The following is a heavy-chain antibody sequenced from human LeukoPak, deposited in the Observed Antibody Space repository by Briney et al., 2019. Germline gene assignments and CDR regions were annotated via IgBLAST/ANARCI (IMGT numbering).Heavy chain of an antibody. CDR3: VRTCDAVTGAFDI. J-gene: IGHJ3*02. CDR2: ISSSGSYT. Sequence: TGGSLRLSCAASGFTFRDYYMSWIRQAPGKGLEWVSYISSSGSYTKKADSVEGRFTISRDNAKNSMYLQMNSLRAEDTAVYYCVRTCDAVTGAFDIWGQGTMVTVSS. D-gene: IGHD2-21*01. CDR1: GFTFRDYY. V-gene: IGHV3-11*03.